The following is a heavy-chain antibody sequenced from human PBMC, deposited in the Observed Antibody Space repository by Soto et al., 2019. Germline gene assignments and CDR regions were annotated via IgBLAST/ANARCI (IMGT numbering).Heavy chain of an antibody. V-gene: IGHV3-23*01. Sequence: GGSLRLSCAASGFTFSSYAMSWVRQAPGKGLEWVSAISGSGGSTYYADSVKGRFTISRDNSKNTLYLQMNSLRAEDTAVYYCASPLNYYDSSESRLPNYWGQGTLVTVSS. CDR3: ASPLNYYDSSESRLPNY. CDR1: GFTFSSYA. J-gene: IGHJ4*02. D-gene: IGHD3-22*01. CDR2: ISGSGGST.